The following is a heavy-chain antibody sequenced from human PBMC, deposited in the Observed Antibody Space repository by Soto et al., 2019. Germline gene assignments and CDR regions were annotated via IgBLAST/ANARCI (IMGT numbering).Heavy chain of an antibody. J-gene: IGHJ1*01. CDR2: IIPIYGTA. CDR1: GGTFSSYA. CDR3: ARGTSGWYAY. V-gene: IGHV1-69*06. D-gene: IGHD6-19*01. Sequence: SVKVSCKASGGTFSSYAISWVRQAPGQGLEWMGRIIPIYGTANYAQKFQGRVTITADTSTSTAYMELRSLRSDDTAVYYCARGTSGWYAYWGQGTLVTVSS.